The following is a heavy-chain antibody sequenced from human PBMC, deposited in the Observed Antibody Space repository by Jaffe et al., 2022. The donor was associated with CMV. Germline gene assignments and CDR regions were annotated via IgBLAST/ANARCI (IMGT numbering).Heavy chain of an antibody. CDR2: IYYSGST. D-gene: IGHD6-13*01. Sequence: QLQLQESGPGLVKPSETLSLTCTVSGGSISSSSYYWGWIRQPPGKGLEWIGSIYYSGSTYYNPSLKSRVTISVDTSKNQFSLKLSSVTAADTAVYYCASLPSDGQQLDRPWGQGTLVTVSS. J-gene: IGHJ4*02. CDR3: ASLPSDGQQLDRP. V-gene: IGHV4-39*01. CDR1: GGSISSSSYY.